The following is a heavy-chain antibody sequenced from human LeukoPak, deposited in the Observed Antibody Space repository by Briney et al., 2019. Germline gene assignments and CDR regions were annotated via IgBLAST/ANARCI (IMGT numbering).Heavy chain of an antibody. CDR3: AKDRSWYYYYYYMDV. J-gene: IGHJ6*03. Sequence: PGRSLRLSCAASGFTFDDYAMHWVRHAPGKGLEWVSGISWNSGSIGYADSVKGRFTISRDNAKNSLYLQMNSLRAEDTALYYCAKDRSWYYYYYYMDVWGKGTTVTVSS. D-gene: IGHD6-13*01. CDR1: GFTFDDYA. V-gene: IGHV3-9*01. CDR2: ISWNSGSI.